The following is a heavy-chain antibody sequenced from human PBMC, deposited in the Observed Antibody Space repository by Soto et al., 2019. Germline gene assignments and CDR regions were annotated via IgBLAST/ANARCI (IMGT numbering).Heavy chain of an antibody. J-gene: IGHJ4*02. CDR1: GYTFTGYY. CDR3: ARNLIATIFGVVDY. CDR2: INPTSGGT. D-gene: IGHD3-3*01. Sequence: QVQLVQSGAEVKKPGASVKVSCKASGYTFTGYYLFWVRQAPGQGLEWMGWINPTSGGTNFAQKFQGRVNMTRDTSISTAYMELRRLRSDDTAVYYCARNLIATIFGVVDYWGQGTLLTVSS. V-gene: IGHV1-2*02.